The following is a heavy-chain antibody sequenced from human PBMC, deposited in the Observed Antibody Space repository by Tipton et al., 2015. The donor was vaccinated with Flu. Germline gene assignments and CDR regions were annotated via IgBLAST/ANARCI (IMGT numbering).Heavy chain of an antibody. CDR2: IYPGDSDT. D-gene: IGHD1-26*01. CDR1: GYSFTRHW. V-gene: IGHV5-51*03. CDR3: ARSSGNYFEFDAMDV. Sequence: QLVQSGAEVKKPGESLKISCKASGYSFTRHWVAWVRRMPGKDLEWMGIIYPGDSDTRYSPSFQGQVTISADNSISSAYLQWNSLKASDTAIYYCARSSGNYFEFDAMDVWGQGTTVTVSS. J-gene: IGHJ6*02.